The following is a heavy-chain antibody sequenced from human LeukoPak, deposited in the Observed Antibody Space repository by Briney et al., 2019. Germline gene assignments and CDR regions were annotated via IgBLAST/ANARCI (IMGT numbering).Heavy chain of an antibody. V-gene: IGHV3-23*01. CDR2: ISDSGGST. CDR3: AKRGIVIRAVIIVGFHKEAYYFDY. CDR1: GITLSNYG. D-gene: IGHD3-10*01. Sequence: GGSLRLSCAVSGITLSNYGMSWVRQAPGQGLEWVAGISDSGGSTNYADSVKGRFTISRDNPKNTLYLQMNSLRAEDTAVYFCAKRGIVIRAVIIVGFHKEAYYFDYWGQGALVTVSS. J-gene: IGHJ4*02.